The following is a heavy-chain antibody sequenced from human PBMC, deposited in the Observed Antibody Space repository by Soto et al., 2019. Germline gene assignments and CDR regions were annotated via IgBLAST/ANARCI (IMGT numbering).Heavy chain of an antibody. D-gene: IGHD7-27*01. CDR2: INPNSGDT. Sequence: QVQLVQSGAEVKKPGASVNVSCEASGYTFTGSSIHWVRQAPGQGLEWMGYINPNSGDTIFAKKLQGRVPMTRDTSISTAYMELSRVASDDTAVYYCARDLTGDPNYWGQGTLVTVSS. V-gene: IGHV1-2*02. CDR1: GYTFTGSS. J-gene: IGHJ4*02. CDR3: ARDLTGDPNY.